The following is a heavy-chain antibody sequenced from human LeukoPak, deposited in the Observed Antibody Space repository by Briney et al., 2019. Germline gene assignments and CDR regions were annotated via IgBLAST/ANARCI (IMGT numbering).Heavy chain of an antibody. J-gene: IGHJ4*02. Sequence: GGSLRLSCAASGFTLSSYAMSWVRQAPGKGLEWVSAISGSGGSTYYADSVKGRFTISRDNSKNTLYLQMNSLRAEDTAVYYCAKEKYYYDSSGTIDYWGQGTLVTVSS. CDR1: GFTLSSYA. CDR3: AKEKYYYDSSGTIDY. V-gene: IGHV3-23*01. D-gene: IGHD3-22*01. CDR2: ISGSGGST.